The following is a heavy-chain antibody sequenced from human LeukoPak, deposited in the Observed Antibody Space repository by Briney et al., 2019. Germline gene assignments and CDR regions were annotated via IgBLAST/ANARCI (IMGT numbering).Heavy chain of an antibody. D-gene: IGHD2/OR15-2a*01. CDR2: ISDIGSI. CDR3: AGHHLRNTVDF. J-gene: IGHJ4*02. V-gene: IGHV4-59*08. CDR1: GVPISSYY. Sequence: SETLSLTCTVSGVPISSYYWSWIRQPPGKGLEWIAYISDIGSINYNPSLKSRVIISLDTSKNQFSLNLSSVTAADTAVYYCAGHHLRNTVDFWGQGTLVTVSS.